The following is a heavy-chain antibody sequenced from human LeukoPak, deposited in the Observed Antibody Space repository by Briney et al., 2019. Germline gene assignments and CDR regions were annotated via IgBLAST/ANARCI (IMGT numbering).Heavy chain of an antibody. Sequence: ALVTVSYKLSGYTLTELSMHWVRQAPGKGLEWMGGFDPEDGETIYAQKFQGRVTMTEDTSTDTAYMELSSLRSEDTAVYYCATDLATIRKKDYWGQGTLVTVSS. CDR2: FDPEDGET. V-gene: IGHV1-24*01. CDR3: ATDLATIRKKDY. D-gene: IGHD5-12*01. J-gene: IGHJ4*02. CDR1: GYTLTELS.